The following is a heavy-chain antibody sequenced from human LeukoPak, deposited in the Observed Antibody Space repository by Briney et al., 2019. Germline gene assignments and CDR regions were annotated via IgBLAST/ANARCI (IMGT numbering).Heavy chain of an antibody. CDR3: ARDRYGDYGDVDY. D-gene: IGHD4-17*01. Sequence: GRSLRLSCAASGFTFSSYAMHWVRQAPGKGLEWVAVISYDGSNKYYADSVKGRFTISRDNSKNTLYLQMNSLRAEDTAVYYCARDRYGDYGDVDYGGQGTLVTVSS. CDR1: GFTFSSYA. V-gene: IGHV3-30*04. CDR2: ISYDGSNK. J-gene: IGHJ4*02.